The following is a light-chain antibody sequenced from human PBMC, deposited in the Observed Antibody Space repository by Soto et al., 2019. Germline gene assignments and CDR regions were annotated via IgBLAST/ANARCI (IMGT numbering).Light chain of an antibody. Sequence: QSALTQPPSASGSPGQSVTISCTGTSSDVGGYNYVSWYQYHPGKAPKLMIYEVTKRPSGVPDRFSGSKSGNTASLTVSGLQAEDEADYYCSSYAGSDQYVFGSGTKVTVL. J-gene: IGLJ1*01. CDR1: SSDVGGYNY. CDR2: EVT. V-gene: IGLV2-8*01. CDR3: SSYAGSDQYV.